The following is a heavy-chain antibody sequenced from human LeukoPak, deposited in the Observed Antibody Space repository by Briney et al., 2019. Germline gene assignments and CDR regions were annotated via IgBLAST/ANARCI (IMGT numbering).Heavy chain of an antibody. V-gene: IGHV3-48*04. CDR3: AKVGDYYDSSGDDY. CDR2: ITSGSSTI. CDR1: GFAFDKYS. D-gene: IGHD3-22*01. Sequence: GGSLRLSCAASGFAFDKYSMSWVRQAPGKGLEGVSYITSGSSTIYYPDSVKGRFTISRDNAKNSLYLQMNSLRAEETAVYYCAKVGDYYDSSGDDYWGQGTLVTVSS. J-gene: IGHJ4*02.